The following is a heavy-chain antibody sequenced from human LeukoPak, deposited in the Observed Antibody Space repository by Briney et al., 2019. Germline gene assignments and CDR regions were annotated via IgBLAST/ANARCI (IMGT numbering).Heavy chain of an antibody. CDR1: GYSISSGYY. CDR3: ARHGYLDYYDSSGWFDI. J-gene: IGHJ3*02. CDR2: IYHSGST. Sequence: PSETLSLTCTVSGYSISSGYYWGWIRQPPGKGLEWIGSIYHSGSTYYKPSLKSRVTISVDTSKNQFSLKLSSVTAADTAVYYCARHGYLDYYDSSGWFDIWGQGTMVTVSS. V-gene: IGHV4-38-2*02. D-gene: IGHD3-22*01.